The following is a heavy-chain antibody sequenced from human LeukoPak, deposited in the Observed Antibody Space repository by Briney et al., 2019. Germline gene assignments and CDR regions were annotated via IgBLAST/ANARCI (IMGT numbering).Heavy chain of an antibody. CDR3: TRDFYSSSWD. Sequence: GGSLRLSCAASGFTFSSYWMHWVRQAPGKGLVWVSRINSDGNDATYADSVKGRFTSSRDNAKKMLFLQMTSLRAEDTAVYYCTRDFYSSSWDWGQGTLVTVSS. CDR2: INSDGNDA. V-gene: IGHV3-74*01. CDR1: GFTFSSYW. J-gene: IGHJ1*01. D-gene: IGHD6-13*01.